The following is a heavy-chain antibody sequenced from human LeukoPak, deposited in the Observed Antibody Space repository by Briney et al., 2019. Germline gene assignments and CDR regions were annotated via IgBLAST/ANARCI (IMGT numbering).Heavy chain of an antibody. CDR2: IYYSGST. J-gene: IGHJ4*02. Sequence: SETLSLTCTVSGGSISSYYWSWIRQPPGEGLEWIGYIYYSGSTNYNPSLKSRVTISVDTSKNQFSLKLSSVTAADTAVYYCARVGIYGDLFDYWGQGTLVTVSS. V-gene: IGHV4-59*01. CDR3: ARVGIYGDLFDY. CDR1: GGSISSYY. D-gene: IGHD4-17*01.